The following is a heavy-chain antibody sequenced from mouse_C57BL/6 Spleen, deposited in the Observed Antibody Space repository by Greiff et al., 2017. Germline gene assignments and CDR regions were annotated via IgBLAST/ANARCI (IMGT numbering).Heavy chain of an antibody. CDR1: GYAFSSSW. D-gene: IGHD2-4*01. V-gene: IGHV1-82*01. CDR2: IYPGDGDT. CDR3: AREGDDYDGYFDY. J-gene: IGHJ2*01. Sequence: QVQLQQSGPELVKPGASVKISCKASGYAFSSSWMNWVKQRPGKGLEWIGRIYPGDGDTNYNGKFKGKATLTADKSSSTAYMQLSSLTSEDSAVYFCAREGDDYDGYFDYWGQGTTLTVSS.